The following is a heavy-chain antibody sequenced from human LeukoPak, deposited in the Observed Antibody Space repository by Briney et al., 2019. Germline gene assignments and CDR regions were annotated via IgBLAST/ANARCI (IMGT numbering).Heavy chain of an antibody. V-gene: IGHV3-30*02. CDR2: IRYDGSEK. Sequence: GGSLRLSCGASGFTFRDYGMHWVRQAPGKGLEWVAFIRYDGSEKYYGDSVKGRFTFSRDNSKNTLYLQINSLRAEDTAVYYCAKEYDILTGYYAFDIWGQGTMVTVSS. CDR1: GFTFRDYG. J-gene: IGHJ3*02. CDR3: AKEYDILTGYYAFDI. D-gene: IGHD3-9*01.